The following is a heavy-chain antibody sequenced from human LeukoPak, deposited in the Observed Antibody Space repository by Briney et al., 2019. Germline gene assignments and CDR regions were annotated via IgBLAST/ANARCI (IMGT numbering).Heavy chain of an antibody. D-gene: IGHD3-9*01. V-gene: IGHV3-23*01. Sequence: AGGSLRLSCAASGFTFSSYAMSWVRQAPGKGLEWVSAISGSGTSTYYADSVKGRFTISRDNAKNSLYLQMNSLRDEDTAVYYCARGSTIFGGQGTLVTVSS. CDR1: GFTFSSYA. J-gene: IGHJ4*02. CDR2: ISGSGTST. CDR3: ARGSTIF.